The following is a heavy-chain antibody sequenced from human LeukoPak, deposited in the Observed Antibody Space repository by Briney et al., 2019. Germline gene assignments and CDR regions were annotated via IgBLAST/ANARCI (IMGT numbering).Heavy chain of an antibody. Sequence: SETLSLTCTVSGGSISSVSHHWNWIRQSAGKGLEWIGRIYTSGRTSYNPYLKSRVTMPIDTSQNQFSLKLTSVTVADTAVYYCARDYFDSSLYLGFWGQGTLVTVSS. CDR3: ARDYFDSSLYLGF. J-gene: IGHJ4*02. CDR1: GGSISSVSHH. D-gene: IGHD3-22*01. CDR2: IYTSGRT. V-gene: IGHV4-61*02.